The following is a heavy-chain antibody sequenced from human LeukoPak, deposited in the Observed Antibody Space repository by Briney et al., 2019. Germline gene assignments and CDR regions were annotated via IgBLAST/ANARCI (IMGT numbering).Heavy chain of an antibody. CDR2: MNPNSGNT. J-gene: IGHJ5*02. D-gene: IGHD4-11*01. V-gene: IGHV1-8*01. CDR1: GYTFTSYD. CDR3: AKVAYRPGGFDP. Sequence: GASVTVSCTASGYTFTSYDINWVRQATGQGLEWMGWMNPNSGNTGYGQKFQGRVTMTRNTSISTAYMELSSLRSEDTAVYCCAKVAYRPGGFDPWGQGTLVTVSS.